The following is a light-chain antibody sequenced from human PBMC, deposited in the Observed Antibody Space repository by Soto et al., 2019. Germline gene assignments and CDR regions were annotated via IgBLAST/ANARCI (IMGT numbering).Light chain of an antibody. CDR1: QDIRND. J-gene: IGKJ1*01. CDR2: GAS. CDR3: QHRFNWPWT. Sequence: AIQMTQSPSALSASVGDRVTITCRASQDIRNDLAWYQQKPGKPPKVLIYGASTLQSGVPSRFGGSRSGTDFTLTISSLEPEDFAVYYCQHRFNWPWTFGQGTKVDNK. V-gene: IGKV1-6*01.